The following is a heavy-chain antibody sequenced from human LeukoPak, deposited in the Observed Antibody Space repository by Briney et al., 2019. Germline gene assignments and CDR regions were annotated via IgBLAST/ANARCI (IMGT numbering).Heavy chain of an antibody. J-gene: IGHJ4*02. D-gene: IGHD3-22*01. Sequence: GASVKVSCKASGYTFTSYGISWVRQAPGQGLEWMGWISAYNGNTNHAQKLQGRVTMTTDTSTSTAYMELRSLRSDDTAVYYCARDSRRPYYYDSSGYQSDWGQGTLVTVSS. CDR2: ISAYNGNT. V-gene: IGHV1-18*01. CDR1: GYTFTSYG. CDR3: ARDSRRPYYYDSSGYQSD.